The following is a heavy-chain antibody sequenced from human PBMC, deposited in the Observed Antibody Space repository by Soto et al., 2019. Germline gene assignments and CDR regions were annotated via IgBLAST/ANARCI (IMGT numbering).Heavy chain of an antibody. CDR2: IYYSGST. D-gene: IGHD2-21*02. Sequence: QVQLQESGPGLVKPSQTLSLTCTVSGGSISSGDYYWSWIRQPPGKGLEWIGYIYYSGSTYYNPSLKSRVTISVDTSKNQFSLKLNSVTAADTAVYYCARAMVVTQNWFDPWGQGTLATVSS. CDR3: ARAMVVTQNWFDP. V-gene: IGHV4-30-4*01. J-gene: IGHJ5*02. CDR1: GGSISSGDYY.